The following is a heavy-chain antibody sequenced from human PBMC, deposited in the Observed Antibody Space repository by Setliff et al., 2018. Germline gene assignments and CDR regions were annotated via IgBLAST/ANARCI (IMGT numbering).Heavy chain of an antibody. CDR2: ILTTGST. V-gene: IGHV4-4*08. CDR1: GASISDSY. J-gene: IGHJ6*03. D-gene: IGHD3-10*01. Sequence: SETQSLTCGVSGASISDSYWSWIRQPPGKGLEWIGHILTTGSTNYNPSLKTRVTISVDTSKNQFSLTLSSVTAADTAVYYCARAYYYASGNSHNYYMDVWGKGTAVTVSS. CDR3: ARAYYYASGNSHNYYMDV.